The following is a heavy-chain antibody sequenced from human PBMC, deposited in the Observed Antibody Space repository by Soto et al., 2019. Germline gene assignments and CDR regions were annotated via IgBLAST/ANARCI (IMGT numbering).Heavy chain of an antibody. CDR2: INPKTAAT. V-gene: IGHV1-2*02. CDR1: GYTFSDYF. Sequence: ASVKVSCKASGYTFSDYFIQWLRQAPGQGLEWVAWINPKTAATNYAKKFQDRVTLTSDTSFSTAYLELTRLRPNDTALYYCARIKWGLDYYSGMDVWGQGTAVNRLL. CDR3: ARIKWGLDYYSGMDV. D-gene: IGHD1-26*01. J-gene: IGHJ6*02.